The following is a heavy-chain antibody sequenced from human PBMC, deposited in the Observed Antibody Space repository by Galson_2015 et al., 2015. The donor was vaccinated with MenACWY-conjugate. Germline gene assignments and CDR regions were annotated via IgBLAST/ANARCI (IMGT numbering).Heavy chain of an antibody. CDR2: TNSDGSST. Sequence: SLRLSCAASGLTFSSYWMHWGRQAPGEGLGWVSRTNSDGSSTGNADSVKGRFTIPRDNAKNTLYLQMNSLRAEDTAVYYCAARLLHSGGMDVWGQGTTVTVSS. D-gene: IGHD3-10*01. CDR3: AARLLHSGGMDV. CDR1: GLTFSSYW. J-gene: IGHJ6*02. V-gene: IGHV3-74*01.